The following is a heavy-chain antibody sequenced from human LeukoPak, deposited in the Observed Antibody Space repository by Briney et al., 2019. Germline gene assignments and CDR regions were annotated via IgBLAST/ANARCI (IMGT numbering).Heavy chain of an antibody. D-gene: IGHD3-3*01. CDR2: IYTSGST. CDR3: AREAAITIFGAVKYCYFDL. V-gene: IGHV4-4*07. Sequence: SETLSLTCTVSGGSISSYYWSWIRRPAGKGLEWIGRIYTSGSTNYNPSLTSRVTMSVDTSKNQFSLKLSSVTAADTAVYYCAREAAITIFGAVKYCYFDLWGRGTLVTVSS. J-gene: IGHJ2*01. CDR1: GGSISSYY.